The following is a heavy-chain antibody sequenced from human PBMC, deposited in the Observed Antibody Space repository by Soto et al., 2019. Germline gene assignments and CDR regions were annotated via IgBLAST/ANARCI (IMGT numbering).Heavy chain of an antibody. V-gene: IGHV1-18*01. J-gene: IGHJ6*02. Sequence: GASVKVSCKSSGYPFTHYGITWIRQAPGQGLEWMGWISPFNGNTNYGQTLQGRVTLTTETSTSTVYMELRSLRSDDTAVYYCARDQSLDRTYYYGIDVWGQGTTVTVSS. CDR3: ARDQSLDRTYYYGIDV. CDR2: ISPFNGNT. D-gene: IGHD3-16*01. CDR1: GYPFTHYG.